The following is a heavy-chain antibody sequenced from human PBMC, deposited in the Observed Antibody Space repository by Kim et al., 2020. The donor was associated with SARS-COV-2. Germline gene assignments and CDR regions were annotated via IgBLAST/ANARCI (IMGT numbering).Heavy chain of an antibody. V-gene: IGHV1-3*01. CDR3: ARGSTYYYNWFDP. D-gene: IGHD3-22*01. Sequence: YSQKFQGRVTITRDTSASTAYMELSSLRSEDTAVYYCARGSTYYYNWFDPWGQGTLVTVSS. J-gene: IGHJ5*02.